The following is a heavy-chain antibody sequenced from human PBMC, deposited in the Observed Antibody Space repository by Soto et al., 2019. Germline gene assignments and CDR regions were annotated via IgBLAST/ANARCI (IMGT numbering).Heavy chain of an antibody. J-gene: IGHJ6*04. Sequence: EMQLVESGGGLVQPGRSLRLSCVASGFTIDDYAMHWVRQAPGKGLEWVSGISWNSGTIDYADSVKGRFTTSRDNAKKSLYLQMNSLRAEDTALYYCAKDPVGSYYYYGMDVWGKGTTVTVSS. CDR2: ISWNSGTI. V-gene: IGHV3-9*01. CDR3: AKDPVGSYYYYGMDV. CDR1: GFTIDDYA.